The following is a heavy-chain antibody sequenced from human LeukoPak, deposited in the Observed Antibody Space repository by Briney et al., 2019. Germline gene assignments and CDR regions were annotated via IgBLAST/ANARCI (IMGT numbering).Heavy chain of an antibody. V-gene: IGHV3-23*01. J-gene: IGHJ4*02. CDR2: ISGSGGST. CDR3: AREDRAGVYWYYDSSGYYQGVYFDY. CDR1: GFTFSSYA. Sequence: GWSLRLSCAASGFTFSSYAMSWVRQAPGKGLEWVSAISGSGGSTYYADSVKGRFTISRDNSKNTLYLQMNSLRAEDTAVYYCAREDRAGVYWYYDSSGYYQGVYFDYWGQGTLVTVSS. D-gene: IGHD3-22*01.